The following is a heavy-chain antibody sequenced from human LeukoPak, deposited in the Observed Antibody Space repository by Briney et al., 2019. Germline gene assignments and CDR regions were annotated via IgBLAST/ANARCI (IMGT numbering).Heavy chain of an antibody. CDR2: FSSSSSYI. D-gene: IGHD4-23*01. V-gene: IGHV3-21*01. CDR1: GFTFSSYA. CDR3: ARDPIGGLYYYYMDV. J-gene: IGHJ6*03. Sequence: GGSLRLSCAASGFTFSSYAMTWVRQAPGKGLEWVSSFSSSSSYIYYADTVKGRFTISRDNAKNSLYLQMNSLRAEDTAVYYCARDPIGGLYYYYMDVWGKGTTVTVSS.